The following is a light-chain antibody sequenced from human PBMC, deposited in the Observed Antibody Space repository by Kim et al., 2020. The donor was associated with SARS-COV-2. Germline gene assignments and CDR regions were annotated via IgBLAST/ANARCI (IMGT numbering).Light chain of an antibody. CDR1: NIGSKS. Sequence: SYELTQPPSVSVAPGKTARITCGGNNIGSKSVHWYQQKPGQAPVLVIYYDSDWPSGIPERFSGFNSGNTATLTISRVEAGDEAEYYCQVGDSSSDHPVFG. V-gene: IGLV3-21*04. CDR3: QVGDSSSDHPV. CDR2: YDS. J-gene: IGLJ3*02.